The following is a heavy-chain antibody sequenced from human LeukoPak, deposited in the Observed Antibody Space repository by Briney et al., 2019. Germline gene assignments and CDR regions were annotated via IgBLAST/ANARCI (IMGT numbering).Heavy chain of an antibody. CDR1: GFTFSSYS. V-gene: IGHV3-53*01. D-gene: IGHD3-16*02. J-gene: IGHJ3*01. CDR3: VKRLTLGDLSIKGAFAL. CDR2: IYNDGGT. Sequence: GGSLRLSCVASGFTFSSYSMNWVRQAPGKGLEWVALIYNDGGTHYTDSVKGRFTISRDTSRNTLFLQMNSLRVEDSAMYYCVKRLTLGDLSIKGAFALWGQGTMVTVAS.